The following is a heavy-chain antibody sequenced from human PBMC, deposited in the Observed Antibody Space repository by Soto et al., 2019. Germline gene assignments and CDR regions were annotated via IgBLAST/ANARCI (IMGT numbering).Heavy chain of an antibody. V-gene: IGHV3-48*01. D-gene: IGHD2-2*01. Sequence: GGSLRLSCAASGFTFSTHSMNWVRQAPGKGLEWVSFIGSSSTTRYYADSVKGRFTISRDNAKNSLNLQMNSLRAEDTAVYYCARDPANCRTTSCYAFFDYWGLGTLVTVSS. CDR1: GFTFSTHS. CDR2: IGSSSTTR. CDR3: ARDPANCRTTSCYAFFDY. J-gene: IGHJ4*02.